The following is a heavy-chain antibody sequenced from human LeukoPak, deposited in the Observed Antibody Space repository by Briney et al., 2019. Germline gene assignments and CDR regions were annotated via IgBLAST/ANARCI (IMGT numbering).Heavy chain of an antibody. Sequence: GGSLRLSCAASGFTFSSYAMSWVRQAPGKGLEWVSAISGSGGSTYYADSVKGRFTISRDNSKNTLHLQMNSLRAEDTAVYYCAKDSAYSGGPFAGGFDHWGQGTLVTVSA. V-gene: IGHV3-23*01. D-gene: IGHD5-18*01. J-gene: IGHJ4*02. CDR3: AKDSAYSGGPFAGGFDH. CDR2: ISGSGGST. CDR1: GFTFSSYA.